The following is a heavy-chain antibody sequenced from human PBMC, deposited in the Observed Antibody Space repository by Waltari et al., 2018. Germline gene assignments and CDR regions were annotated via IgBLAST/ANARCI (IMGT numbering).Heavy chain of an antibody. CDR3: ARDRGYCGGDCYSVWFDP. CDR1: AGSISSSSYS. J-gene: IGHJ5*02. D-gene: IGHD2-21*01. V-gene: IGHV4-39*07. CDR2: IYYSGST. Sequence: QLQLQESGPGLVKPSETLSLTCTVSAGSISSSSYSWGWIRQPPGKGLEWIGSIYYSGSTYYNPSLKSRVTISVDTSKNQFSLKLSSVTAADTAVYYCARDRGYCGGDCYSVWFDPWGQGTLVTVSS.